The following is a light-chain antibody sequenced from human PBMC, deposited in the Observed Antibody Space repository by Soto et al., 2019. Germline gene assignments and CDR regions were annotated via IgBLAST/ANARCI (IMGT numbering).Light chain of an antibody. V-gene: IGKV3-20*01. J-gene: IGKJ4*01. CDR2: GAS. Sequence: EIVFTQSPGTLSLSPGERATLSCRASQSVSSSYLAWYQQKPGQAPRLLIYGASSRETGIPDRFSGSGAGTEFTLSISRLEPEDFAVYYCQQYDSSTLTFGGGTKVDIK. CDR3: QQYDSSTLT. CDR1: QSVSSSY.